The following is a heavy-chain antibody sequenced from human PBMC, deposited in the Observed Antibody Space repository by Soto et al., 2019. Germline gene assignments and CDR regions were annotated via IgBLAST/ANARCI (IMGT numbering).Heavy chain of an antibody. CDR2: INPSGGIT. D-gene: IGHD3-22*01. CDR1: GYTFTTYY. Sequence: ASVKVSCKASGYTFTTYYMHWVRQAPGQGLEWMGIINPSGGITSYAQKFQGRVTMPRDTSTSTVYMELSSLRSEDTAVYYCARASPLDYYYDSSGYYFDYWGQGTLVTVSS. J-gene: IGHJ4*02. V-gene: IGHV1-46*01. CDR3: ARASPLDYYYDSSGYYFDY.